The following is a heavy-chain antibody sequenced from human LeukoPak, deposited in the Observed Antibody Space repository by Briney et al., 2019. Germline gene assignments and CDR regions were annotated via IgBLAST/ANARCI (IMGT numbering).Heavy chain of an antibody. Sequence: SETLSLTCTVSGGSISSSPYYWGWIRQPPGKGLEWMGNIYYSGSTYYNPSLKTRVTISVDTSKNQFSLKLTSVTAADTAVYYCGRHASVDGNWPRPLDYWGQGSLVTVSS. D-gene: IGHD6-19*01. V-gene: IGHV4-39*01. J-gene: IGHJ4*02. CDR2: IYYSGST. CDR1: GGSISSSPYY. CDR3: GRHASVDGNWPRPLDY.